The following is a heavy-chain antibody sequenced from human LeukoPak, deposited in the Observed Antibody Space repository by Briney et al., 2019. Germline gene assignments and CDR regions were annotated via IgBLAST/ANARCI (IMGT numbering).Heavy chain of an antibody. V-gene: IGHV1-18*01. Sequence: WASVKVSCKASGYTFTSYAMNWVRQAPGQGLEWMGWISGYNGHTKYAQKFQGRVTMTTDTSTSTAYMELRSLTSDDTAVFYCARGLPPRRNYDSSGYYSYYFDYWGQGTLVTVSS. D-gene: IGHD3-22*01. CDR2: ISGYNGHT. J-gene: IGHJ4*02. CDR1: GYTFTSYA. CDR3: ARGLPPRRNYDSSGYYSYYFDY.